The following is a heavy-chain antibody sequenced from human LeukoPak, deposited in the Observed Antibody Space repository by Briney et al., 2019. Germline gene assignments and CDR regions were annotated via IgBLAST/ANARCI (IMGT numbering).Heavy chain of an antibody. Sequence: PSETLSLTCTVSGYSISSGYYWGWIRQPPGKGLEWIGSIYHSGSTYYNPSLKSRVTISVDTSKNQFSLKLSSVTAADTAVYYCARRGYSSSQEYFDYWGQGTLVTVSS. CDR3: ARRGYSSSQEYFDY. CDR2: IYHSGST. J-gene: IGHJ4*02. V-gene: IGHV4-38-2*02. CDR1: GYSISSGYY. D-gene: IGHD6-13*01.